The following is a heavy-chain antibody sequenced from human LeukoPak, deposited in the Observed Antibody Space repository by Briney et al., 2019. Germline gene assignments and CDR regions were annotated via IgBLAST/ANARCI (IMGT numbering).Heavy chain of an antibody. Sequence: SETLSLTCAVYGGSFSGYYWSWIRQPPGKGLEWIGYIYHSGSTYYNPSLKSRVTISVDRSKNQFSLKLSSVTAADTAVYYCARGERAYSSSWSFDYWGQGTLVTVSS. CDR2: IYHSGST. CDR1: GGSFSGYY. V-gene: IGHV4-34*01. D-gene: IGHD6-13*01. J-gene: IGHJ4*02. CDR3: ARGERAYSSSWSFDY.